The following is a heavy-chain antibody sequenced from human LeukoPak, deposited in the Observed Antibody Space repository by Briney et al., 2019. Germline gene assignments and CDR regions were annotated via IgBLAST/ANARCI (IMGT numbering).Heavy chain of an antibody. CDR1: GFTFSSYS. CDR3: ARESAAAGKEDWFYP. D-gene: IGHD6-13*01. CDR2: ISSSSSYI. V-gene: IGHV3-21*01. Sequence: PGGSLRLSCAASGFTFSSYSMNWVRQAPGKGLEWVSSISSSSSYIYYADSVKGRFTISRDNAKNSLYLQMNSLRAEDTAVYYCARESAAAGKEDWFYPWGQGTLVSVSS. J-gene: IGHJ5*02.